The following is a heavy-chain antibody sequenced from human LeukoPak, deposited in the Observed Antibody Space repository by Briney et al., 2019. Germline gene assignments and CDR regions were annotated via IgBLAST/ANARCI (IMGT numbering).Heavy chain of an antibody. D-gene: IGHD3-22*01. J-gene: IGHJ3*02. CDR1: GGSISSSSYY. Sequence: ETLSLTCTVSGGSISSSSYYWGWVRQAPGKGLEWVSAISGSGGSTYYADSVKGRFTISRDNSKNTLYLQMNSLRAEDTAVYYCAKGSYDPYAFDIWGQGTMVTVSS. V-gene: IGHV3-23*01. CDR2: ISGSGGST. CDR3: AKGSYDPYAFDI.